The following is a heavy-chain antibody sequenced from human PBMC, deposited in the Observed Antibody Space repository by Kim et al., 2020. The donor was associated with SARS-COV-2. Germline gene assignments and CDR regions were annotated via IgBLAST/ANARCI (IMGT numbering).Heavy chain of an antibody. CDR1: GFTFSSYS. J-gene: IGHJ6*02. CDR3: AREEQWLVEGDYYYYGMDV. CDR2: ISSSSSYI. V-gene: IGHV3-21*01. Sequence: GGSLRLSCAASGFTFSSYSMNWVRQAPGKGLEWVSSISSSSSYIYYADSVKGRFTISRDNAKNSLYLQMNSLRAEDTAVYYCAREEQWLVEGDYYYYGMDVWRHGTTVPLSS. D-gene: IGHD6-19*01.